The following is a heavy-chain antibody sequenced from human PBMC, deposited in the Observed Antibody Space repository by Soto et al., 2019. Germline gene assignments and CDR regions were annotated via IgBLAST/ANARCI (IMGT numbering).Heavy chain of an antibody. D-gene: IGHD6-19*01. CDR3: ARQGEAVVVDS. V-gene: IGHV5-51*01. CDR2: IYPGISDT. CDR1: GYTFANYW. J-gene: IGHJ4*02. Sequence: SLKISCQGSGYTFANYWIAWVRQMSGKGLEWMGLIYPGISDTRFSPSFRGQVTFSVDNSNNTAYLQWSSLKASDTAMYFCARQGEAVVVDSWGQGTSVTVSS.